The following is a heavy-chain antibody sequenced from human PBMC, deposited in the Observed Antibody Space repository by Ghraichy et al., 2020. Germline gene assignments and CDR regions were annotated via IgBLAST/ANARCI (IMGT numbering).Heavy chain of an antibody. D-gene: IGHD2/OR15-2a*01. CDR3: ARDVSRIDH. V-gene: IGHV4-59*01. Sequence: SETLSLTCNVSGTSIKSFSWTWIRQSPGKGLEWIGYIKDGGRSTYNPSLKGRVTMSMDTPKNQFSMTLTSVTAADTALYFCARDVSRIDHWGQGTLVTVSS. CDR1: GTSIKSFS. J-gene: IGHJ5*02. CDR2: IKDGGRS.